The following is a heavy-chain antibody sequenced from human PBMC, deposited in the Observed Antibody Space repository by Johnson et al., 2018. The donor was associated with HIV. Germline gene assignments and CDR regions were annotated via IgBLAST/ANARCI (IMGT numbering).Heavy chain of an antibody. D-gene: IGHD6-13*01. CDR2: IKQDGRDV. V-gene: IGHV3-7*05. CDR1: GFTFSDYY. Sequence: VQLVESGGGLVQPGRSLRLSCAASGFTFSDYYMSWIRQAPGKGLEWVANIKQDGRDVHYVASVKGRFTISRDNAKNSLCLQMNSLRAEDTAVYYRARDLIYSGSWYDTQSALDIWGQGTMVTVSS. J-gene: IGHJ3*02. CDR3: ARDLIYSGSWYDTQSALDI.